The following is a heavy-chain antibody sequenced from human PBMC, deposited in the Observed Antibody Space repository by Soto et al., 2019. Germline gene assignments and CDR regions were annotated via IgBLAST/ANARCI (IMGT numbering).Heavy chain of an antibody. J-gene: IGHJ6*02. CDR1: GFTFSSYS. CDR2: ISSSSSYI. V-gene: IGHV3-21*01. D-gene: IGHD1-26*01. Sequence: PGGSVRLSCAASGFTFSSYSMNWVRQAPGKGLEWVSSISSSSSYIYYADSVKGRFTISRDNAKNSLYLQMSSLRAEDTAMNYCAREGSSHPQYYYGMDVWGQGTTVT. CDR3: AREGSSHPQYYYGMDV.